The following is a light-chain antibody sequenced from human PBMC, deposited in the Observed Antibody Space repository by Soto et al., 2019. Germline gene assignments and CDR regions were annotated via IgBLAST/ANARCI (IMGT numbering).Light chain of an antibody. CDR1: QSIRRS. V-gene: IGKV1-39*01. CDR3: KQSYSRPRG. Sequence: DIQNTQSPSALSGAVGDTAVTTFRSSQSIRRSLNWYQQKPGKAPNLLIYTVSSLESGVPSRFSGSGSGTDFTPTITNLQTEDFATYFCKQSYSRPRGFGKGTKVDIK. J-gene: IGKJ1*01. CDR2: TVS.